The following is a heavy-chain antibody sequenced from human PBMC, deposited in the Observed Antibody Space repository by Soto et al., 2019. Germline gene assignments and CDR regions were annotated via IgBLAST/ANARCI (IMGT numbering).Heavy chain of an antibody. CDR2: IDPSDSYT. J-gene: IGHJ6*02. Sequence: EVQLVQSGAEVKKPGESLRISCKGSGYSFTSYWISWVRQMPGKGLEWMGRIDPSDSYTNYSPSFQGHVTISADKSISTAYLQWSSLKASDTAMYYCARQTSSSSYYYYGMDVWGQGTTVTVSS. CDR3: ARQTSSSSYYYYGMDV. D-gene: IGHD6-6*01. V-gene: IGHV5-10-1*03. CDR1: GYSFTSYW.